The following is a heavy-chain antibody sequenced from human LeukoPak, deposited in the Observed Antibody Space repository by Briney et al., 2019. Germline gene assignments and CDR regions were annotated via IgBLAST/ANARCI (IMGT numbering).Heavy chain of an antibody. CDR3: ARGREYWYFDL. CDR2: IYYSGSS. V-gene: IGHV4-59*01. D-gene: IGHD3-10*01. J-gene: IGHJ2*01. Sequence: SETLSLTCTVSGGSISSYYWSWIRQPPGKGLEWIGYIYYSGSSNYNPSLKSRVTISVDTSKNQFSLKLSSVTAADTAVYYCARGREYWYFDLWGRGTLVTVSS. CDR1: GGSISSYY.